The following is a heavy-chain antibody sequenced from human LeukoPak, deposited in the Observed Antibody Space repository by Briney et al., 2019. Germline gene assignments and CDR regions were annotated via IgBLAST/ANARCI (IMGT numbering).Heavy chain of an antibody. V-gene: IGHV4-4*07. Sequence: RASETLSLTCTVSGGSIWRWIRQSAGKGLEWIGRIFTSGIIDYNPSLKSRVTMSLDASKTQFSLKLSSVTAADTAVYYCARVTRYCSGAVCYSMMDYWGQGTLVTVSS. CDR2: IFTSGII. CDR3: ARVTRYCSGAVCYSMMDY. D-gene: IGHD2-15*01. J-gene: IGHJ4*02. CDR1: GGSI.